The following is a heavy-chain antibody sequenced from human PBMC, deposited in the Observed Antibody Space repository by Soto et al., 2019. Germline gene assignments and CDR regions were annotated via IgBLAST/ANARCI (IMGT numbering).Heavy chain of an antibody. CDR3: ARDTPLFSFGYQRGASLNFDY. D-gene: IGHD3-22*01. V-gene: IGHV3-66*01. Sequence: GGSMRLSCVVSGLTVRTNSMNWARQAPGKGLEWVSVIYSGDKTYYTDSVKGRFAISRDTSRNMLYLQMSSLRVEDTAVYYCARDTPLFSFGYQRGASLNFDYWGQGTLVTVSS. J-gene: IGHJ4*02. CDR1: GLTVRTNS. CDR2: IYSGDKT.